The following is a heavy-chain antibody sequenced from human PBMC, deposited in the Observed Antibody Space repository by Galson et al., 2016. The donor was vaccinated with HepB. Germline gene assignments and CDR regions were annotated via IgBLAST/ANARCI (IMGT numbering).Heavy chain of an antibody. D-gene: IGHD4-11*01. CDR3: ARDVQFRFDY. CDR1: GYRFFTYG. CDR2: ISPNSGNT. V-gene: IGHV1-18*04. Sequence: SVKVSCKASGYRFFTYGISWVRQAPGQGLEWLGWISPNSGNTIYAQKFQDRVTMTRDTSASTAYMDLRSLRSDDTAVYYCARDVQFRFDYWGQGTLVTVSS. J-gene: IGHJ4*02.